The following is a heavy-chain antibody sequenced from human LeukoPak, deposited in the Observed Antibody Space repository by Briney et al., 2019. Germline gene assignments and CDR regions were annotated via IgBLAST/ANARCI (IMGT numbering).Heavy chain of an antibody. CDR3: VRSEIDDYSRY. Sequence: SETLSLTCSVSGYSISSGYEWGWIRQPPGKRLEWIGSISQSGNTYDNLSLKSRVTMSVDTARNQFSLKLTSVTAADTAVYYGVRSEIDDYSRYWGRGMLVIVS. CDR1: GYSISSGYE. V-gene: IGHV4-38-2*02. D-gene: IGHD4-11*01. CDR2: ISQSGNT. J-gene: IGHJ4*02.